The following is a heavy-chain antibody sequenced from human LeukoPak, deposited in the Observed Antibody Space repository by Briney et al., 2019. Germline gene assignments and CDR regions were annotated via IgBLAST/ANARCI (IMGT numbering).Heavy chain of an antibody. J-gene: IGHJ4*02. CDR3: ARDQEGGAGSCYFDF. CDR2: IKEDGSEK. D-gene: IGHD2-15*01. CDR1: GFTFRNYW. V-gene: IGHV3-7*01. Sequence: GGSQRLSCAASGFTFRNYWMSWVRQAPGKGLEWVANIKEDGSEKYYVDSVKGRFVISRDNAKNSLYLQMDSLRVDDTAIYYCARDQEGGAGSCYFDFWGQGALVTVSS.